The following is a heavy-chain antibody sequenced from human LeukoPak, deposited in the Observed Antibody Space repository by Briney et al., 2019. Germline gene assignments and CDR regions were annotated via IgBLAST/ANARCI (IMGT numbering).Heavy chain of an antibody. CDR3: AKDNGWLHYCH. Sequence: GGSLRLSCAASGFTFSSYSMNWVRRAPGKGLEWVSYISSSSSTIYYADSVKGRFTISRDNAKNSLYLQMNSLRAEDTATYYCAKDNGWLHYCHWGQGTLVTVSS. CDR1: GFTFSSYS. J-gene: IGHJ4*02. V-gene: IGHV3-48*01. D-gene: IGHD5-24*01. CDR2: ISSSSSTI.